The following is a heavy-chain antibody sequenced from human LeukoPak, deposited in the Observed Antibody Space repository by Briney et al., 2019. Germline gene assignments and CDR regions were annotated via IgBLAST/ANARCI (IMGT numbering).Heavy chain of an antibody. CDR1: GFTFSTYT. D-gene: IGHD1-26*01. V-gene: IGHV3-30-3*01. J-gene: IGHJ4*02. CDR3: ATSPPLHYSGSYETFDY. Sequence: GGSLRHSCAASGFTFSTYTMHWVRQAPGKGLEWVTFISYDGGKKYTADSVKGRFTISRDNSKNTLYLQMDNLRTEDTAVYYCATSPPLHYSGSYETFDYWGQGTLVTVSS. CDR2: ISYDGGKK.